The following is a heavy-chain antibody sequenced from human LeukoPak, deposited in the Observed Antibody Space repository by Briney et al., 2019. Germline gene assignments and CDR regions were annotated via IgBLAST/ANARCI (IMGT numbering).Heavy chain of an antibody. Sequence: GGSLRLSCAASGFNFNNYDFHWVRQVAGKRLEWVAGIGTVADTFYPDSVVGRFTISRENAKNSFYLQMNSLRAGDTAVYYCARGWGGHGRSWGALDFWGQGILVTVSS. V-gene: IGHV3-13*01. D-gene: IGHD3-16*01. J-gene: IGHJ4*02. CDR3: ARGWGGHGRSWGALDF. CDR2: IGTVADT. CDR1: GFNFNNYD.